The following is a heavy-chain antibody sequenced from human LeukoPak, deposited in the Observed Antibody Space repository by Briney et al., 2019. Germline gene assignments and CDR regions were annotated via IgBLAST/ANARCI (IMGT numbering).Heavy chain of an antibody. D-gene: IGHD2/OR15-2a*01. CDR2: ISSSGGTI. Sequence: GGSLRLSCAASGFTFSSYEMNWVRQAPGKGLEWVSYISSSGGTIYYADSVKGRFTISRDNAKNSLYLQMNSLRAEDTAVYYCARSDVRFPFDYWGQGTLVTVSS. CDR1: GFTFSSYE. CDR3: ARSDVRFPFDY. J-gene: IGHJ4*02. V-gene: IGHV3-48*03.